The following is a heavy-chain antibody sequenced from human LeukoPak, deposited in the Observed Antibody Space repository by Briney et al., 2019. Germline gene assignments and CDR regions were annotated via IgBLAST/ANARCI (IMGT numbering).Heavy chain of an antibody. D-gene: IGHD2-2*02. CDR2: INAGNGNT. CDR1: RYSFTSYS. J-gene: IGHJ3*02. Sequence: ASVKVSCKASRYSFTSYSMHWVRQAPGQRLEWMGWINAGNGNTKYSQKFQGRVTITRDTSASTAYMELSSLRSEDTAVYYCASCYWGSTSCYTGYGFDIWGQGTMVTVSS. V-gene: IGHV1-3*01. CDR3: ASCYWGSTSCYTGYGFDI.